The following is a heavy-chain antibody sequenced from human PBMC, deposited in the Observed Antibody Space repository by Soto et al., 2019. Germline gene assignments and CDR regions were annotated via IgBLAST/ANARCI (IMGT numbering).Heavy chain of an antibody. V-gene: IGHV4-34*01. J-gene: IGHJ4*02. CDR2: INHSGST. CDR1: GGSFSGYY. D-gene: IGHD2-2*01. CDR3: ARGSQGGNQREPYFDH. Sequence: QVQLQQWGAGLLKPSETLSLTCAVYGGSFSGYYWSWIRQPPGKGLEWIGEINHSGSTNYNPSLKTRVTMSVGTSKNQYALTLSSGTAAGTAVYYCARGSQGGNQREPYFDHGGQGTLVTVSS.